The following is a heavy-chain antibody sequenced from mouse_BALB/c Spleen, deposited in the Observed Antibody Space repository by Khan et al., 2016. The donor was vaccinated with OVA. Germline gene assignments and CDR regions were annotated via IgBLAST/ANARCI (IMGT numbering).Heavy chain of an antibody. CDR3: AIIYYGYDWFAY. D-gene: IGHD2-2*01. J-gene: IGHJ3*01. CDR1: GFSLTSYG. Sequence: QVQLKESGPGLVAPSQSLSITCTVSGFSLTSYGVSWVRQPPGKGLEWLGVLWGDGSTNYHSALISRLSISKDNSTSQVFLTLNSLKTDDTATYYCAIIYYGYDWFAYWGQGTLVTVSA. CDR2: LWGDGST. V-gene: IGHV2-3*01.